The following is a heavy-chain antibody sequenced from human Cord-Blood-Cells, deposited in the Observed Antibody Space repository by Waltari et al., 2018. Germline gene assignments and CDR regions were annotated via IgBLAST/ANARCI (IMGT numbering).Heavy chain of an antibody. CDR2: IYYSGST. V-gene: IGHV4-59*01. Sequence: QVQLQESGPGLVKPSATLSLTCTVSGGSIRSYYWSWIRPPPGKGLEWIGYIYYSGSTNYNPSLKSRVTISVDTSKNQFSLKLSSVTAADTAVYYCARHLNWYFDLWGRGTLVTVSS. CDR3: ARHLNWYFDL. J-gene: IGHJ2*01. CDR1: GGSIRSYY.